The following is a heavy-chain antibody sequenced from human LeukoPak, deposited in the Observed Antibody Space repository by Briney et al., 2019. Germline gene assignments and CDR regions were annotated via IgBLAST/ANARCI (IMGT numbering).Heavy chain of an antibody. J-gene: IGHJ3*02. D-gene: IGHD2-2*01. Sequence: ASVKVSCKASGGTFSSYAISWVRQAPGQGLEWMGGIIPIFGTANYAQKFQGGVTITADESTSTAYMELSSLRSEDTAVYYCARVRYCGSTSCPYDAFDIWGQGTMVTVSS. CDR3: ARVRYCGSTSCPYDAFDI. V-gene: IGHV1-69*13. CDR1: GGTFSSYA. CDR2: IIPIFGTA.